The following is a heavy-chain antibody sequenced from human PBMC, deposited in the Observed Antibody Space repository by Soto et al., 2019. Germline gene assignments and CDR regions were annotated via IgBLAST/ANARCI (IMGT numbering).Heavy chain of an antibody. CDR1: GFTFSTYA. J-gene: IGHJ5*01. Sequence: GGSLRLSCAASGFTFSTYAMNWVRRTPGKGLEWVSAISGTGGSTYYGDSVKGRFTISRDNSKNTLYLQMNSLRVEDTAVYYCAKDSRLYDSTNWFDSWGQGTLVTVSS. CDR3: AKDSRLYDSTNWFDS. D-gene: IGHD3-22*01. CDR2: ISGTGGST. V-gene: IGHV3-23*01.